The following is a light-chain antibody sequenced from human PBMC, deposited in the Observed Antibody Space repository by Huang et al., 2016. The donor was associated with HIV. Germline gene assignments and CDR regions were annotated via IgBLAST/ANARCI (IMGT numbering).Light chain of an antibody. CDR3: QQYNNWPRT. CDR1: QSISSS. CDR2: GAF. Sequence: EIVMTQSPATLSVSPGARATLSCRASQSISSSLAGYQQKPGQAPRLLIYGAFTRATGTPARFSGSGSGTEFTITISSLQSEDFAVYYCQQYNNWPRTFGQGTKVEIK. J-gene: IGKJ1*01. V-gene: IGKV3-15*01.